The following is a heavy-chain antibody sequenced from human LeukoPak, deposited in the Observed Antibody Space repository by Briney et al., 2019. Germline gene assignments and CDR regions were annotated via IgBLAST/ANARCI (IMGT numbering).Heavy chain of an antibody. D-gene: IGHD2-2*02. CDR2: INPNSGGT. CDR3: ARDYTLERSASGLSWFDP. J-gene: IGHJ5*02. Sequence: ASVKVSCKASGYTFTGYYMHWVRQAPGQGLEWMGWINPNSGGTNYAQKFQGRVTMTRDTSISTAYMELSRLRSDDTAVYCCARDYTLERSASGLSWFDPWGQGTLVTVSS. V-gene: IGHV1-2*02. CDR1: GYTFTGYY.